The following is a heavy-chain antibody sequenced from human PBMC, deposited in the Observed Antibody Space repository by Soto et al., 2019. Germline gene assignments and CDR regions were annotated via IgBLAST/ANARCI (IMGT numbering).Heavy chain of an antibody. D-gene: IGHD6-6*01. CDR2: INHSGST. V-gene: IGHV4-34*01. Sequence: PSETLSLTCAVYGGSFSGYYWSWIRQPPGKGLEWIGEINHSGSTNYNPSLKSRVTISVDTSKNQFSLKLSSVTAADTAVYYCARGVAPSTVDSSSSFWMIYYYGMDVWGQGTTVTVS. CDR3: ARGVAPSTVDSSSSFWMIYYYGMDV. CDR1: GGSFSGYY. J-gene: IGHJ6*02.